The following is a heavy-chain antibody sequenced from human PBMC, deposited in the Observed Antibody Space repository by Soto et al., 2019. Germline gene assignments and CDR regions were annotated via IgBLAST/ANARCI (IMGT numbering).Heavy chain of an antibody. CDR2: IYPGDSDT. V-gene: IGHV5-51*01. J-gene: IGHJ5*02. CDR1: GYSFTSYW. CDR3: ARHLTKNWFDP. Sequence: GESLKISCKGPGYSFTSYWIGWVCQMPGKGLEWMGIIYPGDSDTRYSPSFQGQVTISADKSISTAYLQWSSLKASDTAMYYCARHLTKNWFDPWGQGTLVTVSS.